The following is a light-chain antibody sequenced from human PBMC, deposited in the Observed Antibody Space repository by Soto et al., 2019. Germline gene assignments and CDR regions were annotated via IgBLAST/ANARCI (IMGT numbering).Light chain of an antibody. V-gene: IGLV2-11*01. CDR2: DVN. J-gene: IGLJ1*01. CDR3: CSFAGNPYV. CDR1: SSDVGGYNY. Sequence: QSALTQPRSVSGSPGQSVTISCTGSSSDVGGYNYVSWYQQYPGKAPKLMIYDVNKRPSGVPDRFSGSKSGNTASLTISGLQAEDEADYYCCSFAGNPYVFGTGTKVTVL.